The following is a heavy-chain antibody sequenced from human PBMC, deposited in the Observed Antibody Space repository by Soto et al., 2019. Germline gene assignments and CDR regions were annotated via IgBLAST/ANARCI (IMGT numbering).Heavy chain of an antibody. D-gene: IGHD2-15*01. Sequence: SQTLSLTCAVSGDSVSSNNIAWNWLRQSPWRGLEWLGRTYYRSKWYNEYAVSVRSRITINLDTSKNQSSLQLNSVTPEDTAVYYCARGRWSTFDSWGQGAQVTVSS. CDR3: ARGRWSTFDS. CDR2: TYYRSKWYN. V-gene: IGHV6-1*01. CDR1: GDSVSSNNIA. J-gene: IGHJ4*02.